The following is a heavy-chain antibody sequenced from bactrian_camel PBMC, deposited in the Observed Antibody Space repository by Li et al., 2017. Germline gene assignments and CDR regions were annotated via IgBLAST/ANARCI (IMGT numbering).Heavy chain of an antibody. J-gene: IGHJ4*01. CDR1: GYFYVSPC. V-gene: IGHV3S53*01. CDR2: IDSADNT. Sequence: VQLVESGGGSVQAGGSLRLSCAASGYFYVSPCMAWFRQPPGKEREGFAWIDSADNTLYANSVKGRFTISQDGAKNTLYLHMNNLKPEDTAMYHCAASGGQLGRWCYEFPVNWVSWLYNWGQGTQVTVSS. D-gene: IGHD3*01. CDR3: AASGGQLGRWCYEFPVNWVSWLYN.